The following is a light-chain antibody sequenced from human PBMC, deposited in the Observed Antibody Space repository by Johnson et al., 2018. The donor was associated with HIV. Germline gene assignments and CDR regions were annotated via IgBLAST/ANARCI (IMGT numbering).Light chain of an antibody. J-gene: IGLJ1*01. CDR2: ENN. V-gene: IGLV1-51*02. CDR3: GTWDSSLNSYV. Sequence: QSVLTQPHSVSAAPGQKVTISCSGSSSNIGNNYVSWYQQLPGTAPKLLIYENNKRPSGIPDRFSGSKSGTSTTLGITGLQTGDEADYYCGTWDSSLNSYVFGTGTKVRVL. CDR1: SSNIGNNY.